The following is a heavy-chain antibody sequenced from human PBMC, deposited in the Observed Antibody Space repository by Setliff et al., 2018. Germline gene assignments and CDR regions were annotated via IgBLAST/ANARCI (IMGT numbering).Heavy chain of an antibody. CDR2: IYTSGGT. CDR3: ARGVSGVSWTPRY. Sequence: SETLSLTCTVSGDSMNDNHWTWMRQPPGKGLEWIGYIYTSGGTNYNPSLKSRVTISVDMTENQFSLILRSVVAADTAAYYCARGVSGVSWTPRYWGRGTLVTVSS. J-gene: IGHJ4*02. CDR1: GDSMNDNH. V-gene: IGHV4-4*08. D-gene: IGHD6-25*01.